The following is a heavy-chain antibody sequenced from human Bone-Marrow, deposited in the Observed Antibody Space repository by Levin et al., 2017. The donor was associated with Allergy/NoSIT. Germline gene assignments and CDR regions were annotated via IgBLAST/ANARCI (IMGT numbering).Heavy chain of an antibody. V-gene: IGHV1-46*01. D-gene: IGHD1-1*01. CDR1: GYTFTKYY. J-gene: IGHJ4*02. CDR2: INTRNGRA. Sequence: EASVKVSCKASGYTFTKYYMHWVRQAPGQGLEWMGEINTRNGRAKYAQKFQDKITMTTDTSTNTVYMEVSRLRSEDTAVFYCSTLDHWGQGTLVTVSS. CDR3: STLDH.